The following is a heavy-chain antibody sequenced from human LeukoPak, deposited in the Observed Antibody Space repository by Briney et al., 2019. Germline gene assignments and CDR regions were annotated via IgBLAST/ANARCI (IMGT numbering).Heavy chain of an antibody. V-gene: IGHV1-18*01. D-gene: IGHD5-18*01. Sequence: ASVKVSCKASGYTFTSYGIGWVRQAPGQGLEWMGWISAYNGNTNYAQNLQGRVTMTTDTSTSTAYMELRSLRSDDTAVYYCARTGIQLWSFDYWGQGTLVTVSS. CDR1: GYTFTSYG. J-gene: IGHJ4*02. CDR2: ISAYNGNT. CDR3: ARTGIQLWSFDY.